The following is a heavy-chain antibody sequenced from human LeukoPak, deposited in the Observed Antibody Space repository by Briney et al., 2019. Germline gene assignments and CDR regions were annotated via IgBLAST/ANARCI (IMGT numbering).Heavy chain of an antibody. V-gene: IGHV3-23*01. CDR2: ISGSGGGT. Sequence: GGSLRLSWAASGFPFSSYAMSWVGQAPGKGLDWVSAISGSGGGTDYADSVKGRFTISRDNSKNTLYLQMNSLRAEDTAVYYCARVNGPDAFDIWGQGTMVTVSS. CDR3: ARVNGPDAFDI. CDR1: GFPFSSYA. J-gene: IGHJ3*02.